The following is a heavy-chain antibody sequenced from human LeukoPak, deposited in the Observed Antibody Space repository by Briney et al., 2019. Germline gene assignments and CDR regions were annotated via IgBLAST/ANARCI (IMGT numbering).Heavy chain of an antibody. CDR1: GFIFSDYG. Sequence: GGSLRLSCAASGFIFSDYGMHWVRQAPGKGLEWVANIKQDGSEKYYVDSVKGRFTISRDNAKNSLYLQMNSLRAEDTAVYYCARGLTPGRDYGSGVNWFDPWGQGTLVTVSS. D-gene: IGHD3-10*01. CDR2: IKQDGSEK. V-gene: IGHV3-7*01. J-gene: IGHJ5*02. CDR3: ARGLTPGRDYGSGVNWFDP.